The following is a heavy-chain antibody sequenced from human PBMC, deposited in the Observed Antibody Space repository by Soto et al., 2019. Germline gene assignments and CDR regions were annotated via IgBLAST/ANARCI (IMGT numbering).Heavy chain of an antibody. D-gene: IGHD6-6*01. Sequence: GGSLRLSCAASGFTFSSYWMHWVRQAPGKGLVCVSRISSNGSSTSYADSVKGRFTISRDNAKNTVYLQMSSLRPEDMAVYYCARRARPDFYYMDVWGKGTTVTVSS. CDR1: GFTFSSYW. CDR3: ARRARPDFYYMDV. J-gene: IGHJ6*03. V-gene: IGHV3-74*01. CDR2: ISSNGSST.